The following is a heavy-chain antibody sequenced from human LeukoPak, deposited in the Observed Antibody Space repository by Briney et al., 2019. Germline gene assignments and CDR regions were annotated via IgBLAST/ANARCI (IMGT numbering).Heavy chain of an antibody. V-gene: IGHV1-69*05. CDR1: GGTFSSYA. J-gene: IGHJ5*02. D-gene: IGHD3-3*01. CDR2: IIPIFGTA. CDR3: ARVVDFWSGYYQYWFDP. Sequence: SVKVSCKASGGTFSSYAISWVRQAPGQGLEWMGRIIPIFGTANYAQKFQGRVTITTDESTSTAYMELSSLRSEDTAVYYCARVVDFWSGYYQYWFDPWGQGILVTVSS.